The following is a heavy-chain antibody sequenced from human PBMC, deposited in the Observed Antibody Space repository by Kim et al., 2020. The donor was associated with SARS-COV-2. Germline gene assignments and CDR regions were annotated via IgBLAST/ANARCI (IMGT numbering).Heavy chain of an antibody. J-gene: IGHJ4*02. V-gene: IGHV3-23*01. CDR1: GFTFSSYA. Sequence: GGSLRLSCAASGFTFSSYAMSWVRQAPGKGLEWVSAISGSGGSTYYADSVKGRFTISRDNSKNTLYLQMNSLRAEDTAVYYCAKEGYYDILTGYPEYYFDYWGQGTLVTVSS. CDR2: ISGSGGST. CDR3: AKEGYYDILTGYPEYYFDY. D-gene: IGHD3-9*01.